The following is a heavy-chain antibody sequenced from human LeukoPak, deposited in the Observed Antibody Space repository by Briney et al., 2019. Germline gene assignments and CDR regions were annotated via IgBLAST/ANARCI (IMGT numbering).Heavy chain of an antibody. CDR3: ARLLCYDSSGYYYSFDY. D-gene: IGHD3-22*01. J-gene: IGHJ4*02. Sequence: SETLSLTCTVSGGSISSSSYYWGWIRQPPGKGLEWIGSIYYSGSTYYNPSLKSRVTISVDTSKNQFSLKLSSMTAADTAVYYCARLLCYDSSGYYYSFDYWGQGTLVTVSS. V-gene: IGHV4-39*01. CDR2: IYYSGST. CDR1: GGSISSSSYY.